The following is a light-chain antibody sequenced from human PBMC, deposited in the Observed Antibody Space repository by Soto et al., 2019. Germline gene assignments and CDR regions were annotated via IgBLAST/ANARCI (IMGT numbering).Light chain of an antibody. CDR1: SSNIGSNY. V-gene: IGLV1-51*01. CDR2: DNS. J-gene: IGLJ2*01. Sequence: QSVLTQPPSVSAAPGQKVTISCSGGSSNIGSNYVSWYQQLPGTAPKLLIYDNSQRPSGIPDRFSGSKSGTSATLGITVLQTGDEADYYCGTWDNSLSAVVIGGGTKLTVL. CDR3: GTWDNSLSAVV.